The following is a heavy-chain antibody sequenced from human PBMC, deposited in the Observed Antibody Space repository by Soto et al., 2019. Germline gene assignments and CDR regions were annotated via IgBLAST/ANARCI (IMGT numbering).Heavy chain of an antibody. J-gene: IGHJ6*03. Sequence: GGSLRLSCAASGFTFSSYWMSWVRQAPGKGLEWVANIKQDGSEKYYVDSVKGRFTISRDNAKNSLYLQMNSLRAEDTAVYYCAQARSAYGDYYYYYMDVWGKGTTVTVSS. CDR3: AQARSAYGDYYYYYMDV. D-gene: IGHD4-17*01. V-gene: IGHV3-7*01. CDR2: IKQDGSEK. CDR1: GFTFSSYW.